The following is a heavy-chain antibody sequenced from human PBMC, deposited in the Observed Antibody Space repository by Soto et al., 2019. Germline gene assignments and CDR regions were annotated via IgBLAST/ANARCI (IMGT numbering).Heavy chain of an antibody. CDR1: GYTFTSYD. CDR3: ASSLVPAAIFWAYDAFDI. Sequence: ASVKVSCKASGYTFTSYDINWVRQATRQGLEWMGWMNPNSGNTGYAQKFQGRVTMTRNTSISTAYMELSSLRSEDTAVYYCASSLVPAAIFWAYDAFDIWGQGTMVTVS. CDR2: MNPNSGNT. V-gene: IGHV1-8*01. D-gene: IGHD2-2*02. J-gene: IGHJ3*02.